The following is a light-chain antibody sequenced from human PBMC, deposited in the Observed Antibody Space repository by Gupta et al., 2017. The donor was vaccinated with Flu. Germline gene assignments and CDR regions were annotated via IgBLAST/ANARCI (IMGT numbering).Light chain of an antibody. CDR1: QSISSW. J-gene: IGKJ2*03. Sequence: DIQMTQSPSTLSASVGDRVTITCRASQSISSWLAWYQQKPGKAPKLLIYKASSLESGVPSRFSGSGCGTEFTLTISSLQPDDFATYYCQQYNSYCSFGQGTKLEIK. CDR3: QQYNSYCS. CDR2: KAS. V-gene: IGKV1-5*03.